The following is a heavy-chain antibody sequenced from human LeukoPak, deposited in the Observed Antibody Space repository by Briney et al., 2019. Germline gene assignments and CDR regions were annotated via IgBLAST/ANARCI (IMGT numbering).Heavy chain of an antibody. CDR2: IYHSGST. J-gene: IGHJ4*02. D-gene: IGHD5-18*01. V-gene: IGHV4-4*02. CDR3: ARGDSHLWQPFDS. Sequence: PSGTLSLTCAVSGDFITKSVWWIWVRQTPGKGLEWIGDIYHSGSTNSNPSLKSRVTLSLDKSKNQFSLKLSSVTAADTAVYYCARGDSHLWQPFDSWGQGTLVTVSS. CDR1: GDFITKSVW.